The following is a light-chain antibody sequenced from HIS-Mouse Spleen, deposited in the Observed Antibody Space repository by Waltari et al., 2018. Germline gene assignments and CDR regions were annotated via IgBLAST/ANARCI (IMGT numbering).Light chain of an antibody. CDR2: GAS. Sequence: EIVMTQSPATLTVSPGERATLSCSVSQRVSSNLAWYQQKPGQAPRLLIYGASTRATGIPARFSGSGSGTEFTLTISSMQSEDFAVYYCQQYNNWWTFGQGTKVEIK. CDR3: QQYNNWWT. CDR1: QRVSSN. V-gene: IGKV3-15*01. J-gene: IGKJ1*01.